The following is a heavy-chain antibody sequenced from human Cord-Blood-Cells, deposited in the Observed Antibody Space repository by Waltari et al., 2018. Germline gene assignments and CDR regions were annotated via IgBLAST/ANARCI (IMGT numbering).Heavy chain of an antibody. V-gene: IGHV4-34*01. Sequence: QVQLQQWGAGLLKPSETLSLTCAVYGGSFSGYYWSWIRQPPGKGLEWIGEINHSGSTNYNPALKSRVTISVDTSKNQFSLKLSSVTAADTAVYYCGRGHGANWGLGSWFDPWGQGTLVTVSS. CDR2: INHSGST. J-gene: IGHJ5*02. D-gene: IGHD7-27*01. CDR3: GRGHGANWGLGSWFDP. CDR1: GGSFSGYY.